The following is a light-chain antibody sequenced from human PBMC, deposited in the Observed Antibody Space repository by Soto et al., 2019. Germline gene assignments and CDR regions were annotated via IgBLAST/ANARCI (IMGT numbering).Light chain of an antibody. V-gene: IGKV2-24*01. CDR2: KIS. CDR1: QSLVHSDGNTY. Sequence: DIVMTQTPLSSPVTLGQPASISFRSIQSLVHSDGNTYLSWLQQRPGQPPRLLIYKISNRFSGIPDRFSGSGSGTDFTLTISRLEPEDFAVYWCQQFGTSPYTFGQGTKVDIK. J-gene: IGKJ2*01. CDR3: QQFGTSPYT.